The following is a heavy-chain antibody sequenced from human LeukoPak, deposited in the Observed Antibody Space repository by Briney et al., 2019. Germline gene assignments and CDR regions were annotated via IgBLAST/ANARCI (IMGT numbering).Heavy chain of an antibody. Sequence: PGGSLRLSCAASGFTFSTYWIHWVRQAPGKGLVWVSRINSDGGNTVYADSAKGRFTISRDNVKNTVYLQMNSLRAEDTAVYYCAREAYSNYAYDMWGQGPMVIVSS. D-gene: IGHD6-13*01. CDR3: AREAYSNYAYDM. V-gene: IGHV3-74*01. CDR1: GFTFSTYW. J-gene: IGHJ3*02. CDR2: INSDGGNT.